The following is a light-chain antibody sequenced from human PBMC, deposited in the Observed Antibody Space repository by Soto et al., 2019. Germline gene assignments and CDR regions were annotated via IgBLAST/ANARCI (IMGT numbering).Light chain of an antibody. V-gene: IGKV3-11*01. J-gene: IGKJ4*01. CDR2: DAS. CDR1: QGVSNY. Sequence: EIVLTQSPATLSLSPGERATLSCRASQGVSNYLAWYQQKPGQAPRLLIYDASNRATGIPARFSGSGSGTDFTLTISTLEPEDFAVYYCQQHINRLSFGGGTKVDIK. CDR3: QQHINRLS.